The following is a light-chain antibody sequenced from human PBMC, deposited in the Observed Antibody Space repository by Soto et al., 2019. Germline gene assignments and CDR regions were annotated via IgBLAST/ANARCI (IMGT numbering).Light chain of an antibody. CDR2: SAS. J-gene: IGKJ2*01. V-gene: IGKV1-39*01. Sequence: DIQMTQSPSSLSASVGDRVTMTCRASQNIDTYLNWYQQKPGRAPNLLIYSASSLHSGIPSRFSGSGSTTDFNLTITSLQPEDFATYYCQQSYETPRTFGQGTNLEIK. CDR1: QNIDTY. CDR3: QQSYETPRT.